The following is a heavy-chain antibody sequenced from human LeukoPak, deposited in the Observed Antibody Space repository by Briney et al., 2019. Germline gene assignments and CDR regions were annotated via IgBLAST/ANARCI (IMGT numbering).Heavy chain of an antibody. J-gene: IGHJ4*02. CDR1: GFTFSSYG. V-gene: IGHV3-30*18. D-gene: IGHD6-25*01. CDR3: AKEQEAADY. Sequence: GRSLRLSCAASGFTFSSYGMHWVRQAPGKGLEWVAVISYDGSNKYYADSVKGRFTISRDNSKNTLYLQMNSLRAEDTAVHYCAKEQEAADYWGQGTLVTVSS. CDR2: ISYDGSNK.